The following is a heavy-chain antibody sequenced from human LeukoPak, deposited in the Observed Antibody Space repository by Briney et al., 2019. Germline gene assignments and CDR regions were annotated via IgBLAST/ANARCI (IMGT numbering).Heavy chain of an antibody. CDR3: ARGIAAPWS. Sequence: SETLSLTCTVSGGSISSSSYYWGWIRQPPGKGLEWIGGIYYSGSTYYNPSLKSRVTISVDTSKNQFSLKLSSVTAADTAVYYCARGIAAPWSWGQGTLVTVSS. J-gene: IGHJ5*02. D-gene: IGHD6-6*01. CDR1: GGSISSSSYY. CDR2: IYYSGST. V-gene: IGHV4-39*07.